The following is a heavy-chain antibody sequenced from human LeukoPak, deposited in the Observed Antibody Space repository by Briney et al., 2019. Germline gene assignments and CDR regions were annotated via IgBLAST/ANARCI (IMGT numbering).Heavy chain of an antibody. Sequence: ASVKVSCKASGGTFSNYALSWVRQAPGQGLEWMGAIIPFLDTSNYPPKFQDRVTITTDESTSTVYMELSSLRSDDTAVYYCARAQAGNYDWPLDLWGQGTLVTVSS. CDR3: ARAQAGNYDWPLDL. V-gene: IGHV1-69*05. J-gene: IGHJ5*02. CDR1: GGTFSNYA. CDR2: IIPFLDTS. D-gene: IGHD5-12*01.